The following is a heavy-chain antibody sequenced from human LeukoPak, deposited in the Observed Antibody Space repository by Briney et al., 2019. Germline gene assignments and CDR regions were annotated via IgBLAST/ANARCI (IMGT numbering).Heavy chain of an antibody. J-gene: IGHJ6*03. D-gene: IGHD4-11*01. V-gene: IGHV3-7*01. CDR2: IKQDGSEK. CDR3: ARSRVDSKDYYYYYMDV. CDR1: GFTFSSYW. Sequence: GGSLRLSCAASGFTFSSYWMSWVRQAPGKGLEWVANIKQDGSEKYYVDSVKGRFTISRDNAKNSLYLQMNSLRAEDTAVYYCARSRVDSKDYYYYYMDVWGKGTTVTVSS.